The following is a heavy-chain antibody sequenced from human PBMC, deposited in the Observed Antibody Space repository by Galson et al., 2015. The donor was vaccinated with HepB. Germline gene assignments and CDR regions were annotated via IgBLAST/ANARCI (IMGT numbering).Heavy chain of an antibody. CDR2: INYDGSNK. CDR1: GFSFNNFG. Sequence: SLRLSCAASGFSFNNFGMHWVRQAPGKGLEWVAFINYDGSNKNFADSVKGRFTISRDNSKNTLYLQMNSLRAEDTAVYYCAKDQDIHGSIDYWCQGTLVTVYS. CDR3: AKDQDIHGSIDY. D-gene: IGHD2-15*01. V-gene: IGHV3-30*02. J-gene: IGHJ4*02.